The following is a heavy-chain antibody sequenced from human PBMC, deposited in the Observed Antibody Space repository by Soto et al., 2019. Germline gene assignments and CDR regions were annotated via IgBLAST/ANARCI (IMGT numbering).Heavy chain of an antibody. V-gene: IGHV2-5*02. J-gene: IGHJ4*02. CDR1: GFSLSTSGVG. D-gene: IGHD3-10*01. CDR3: AHRLQSWYYYNGGTFNY. Sequence: QITLKESAPTLVKPTQTLTLTCTFSGFSLSTSGVGVGWIRQPPGKALECLALIYWDDDKRYSPSLKSRLTIPMDTSKNQVVLTMTNMDPVDTGTYYCAHRLQSWYYYNGGTFNYWGQGALVTVAS. CDR2: IYWDDDK.